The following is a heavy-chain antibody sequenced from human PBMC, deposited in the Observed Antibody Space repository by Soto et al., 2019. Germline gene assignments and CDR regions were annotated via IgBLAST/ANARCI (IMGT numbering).Heavy chain of an antibody. V-gene: IGHV3-11*01. J-gene: IGHJ6*02. CDR3: ARDRRAAAGLYYYYGMDV. D-gene: IGHD6-13*01. CDR2: ISSSGSTI. CDR1: GFTFSDYY. Sequence: GGSLRLSCAASGFTFSDYYMSWIRQAPGKGLEWVSYISSSGSTIYYADSVKGRFTISRDNAKNSLYLQMNSLRAEDTAVYYCARDRRAAAGLYYYYGMDVWGQGTTVTVYS.